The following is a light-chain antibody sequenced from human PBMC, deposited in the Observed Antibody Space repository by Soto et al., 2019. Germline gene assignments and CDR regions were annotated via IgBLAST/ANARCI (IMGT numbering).Light chain of an antibody. CDR1: SSDVDYYDY. V-gene: IGLV2-14*01. Sequence: QLVLTQPASVSGSPGQSITISCTGTSSDVDYYDYVSWYQQHPGKAPKLMIYDVSYRPLGVSDRFSGSKSGNTASLTISGLLAEDEGAYYCSSYTTSNTLVFGTGTKVTVL. CDR3: SSYTTSNTLV. CDR2: DVS. J-gene: IGLJ1*01.